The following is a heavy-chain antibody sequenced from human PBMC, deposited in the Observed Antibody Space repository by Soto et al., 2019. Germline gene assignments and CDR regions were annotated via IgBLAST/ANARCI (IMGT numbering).Heavy chain of an antibody. D-gene: IGHD6-13*01. CDR3: ARDYSSSWYGGPNDY. J-gene: IGHJ4*02. CDR2: ISAYNGNT. Sequence: ASVKVSCKASGYTFNSYGISWVRQAPGQGLEWMGWISAYNGNTNYAQKLQGRVTMTTDTSTSTAYMELRSLRSDDTAVYYCARDYSSSWYGGPNDYWGQGTLVTVSS. CDR1: GYTFNSYG. V-gene: IGHV1-18*04.